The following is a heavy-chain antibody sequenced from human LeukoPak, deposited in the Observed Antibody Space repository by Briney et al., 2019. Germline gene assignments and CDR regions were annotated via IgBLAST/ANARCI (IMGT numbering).Heavy chain of an antibody. D-gene: IGHD5-12*01. Sequence: PGGSLRHSFPASGFRFTDYYMTWIRQAPGKGLEWISYVSTSGNAKFYAESVKGRFTVSRNNAKTSVFLQMDRLRAEDTAVYYCATFRQWIRGFFDSRGQGILVSVSS. V-gene: IGHV3-11*01. CDR1: GFRFTDYY. J-gene: IGHJ4*02. CDR2: VSTSGNAK. CDR3: ATFRQWIRGFFDS.